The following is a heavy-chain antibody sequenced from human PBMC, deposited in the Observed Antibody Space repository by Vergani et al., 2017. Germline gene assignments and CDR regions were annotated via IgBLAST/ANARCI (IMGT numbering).Heavy chain of an antibody. J-gene: IGHJ3*02. D-gene: IGHD5-18*01. V-gene: IGHV3-30-3*01. Sequence: QVQLVESGGGVVQPGRSLRLSCAASGFTFSSYAMHWVRQAPGKGLEWVAVISYDGSNKYYADSVKGRFTISRDNSKNTLYLQMNSLRAEDTAVYYCAREGSSGYSYGADAFDIWGQGTMVTVSS. CDR2: ISYDGSNK. CDR3: AREGSSGYSYGADAFDI. CDR1: GFTFSSYA.